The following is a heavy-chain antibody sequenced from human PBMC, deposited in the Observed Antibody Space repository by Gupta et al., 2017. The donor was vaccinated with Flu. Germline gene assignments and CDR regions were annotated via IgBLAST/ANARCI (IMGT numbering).Heavy chain of an antibody. D-gene: IGHD2-15*01. V-gene: IGHV3-74*03. CDR3: ARDSCSDSSCYLNRLDY. CDR1: GFTFNDYW. J-gene: IGHJ4*02. Sequence: EVHLVESGGGLVQPGGSLRLSCAASGFTFNDYWMHWVRQAPGKGLVWVSRINSYGNKKTYADSVKGRFTISRDNAKNTLYLQMNGLRAEDTAVYYCARDSCSDSSCYLNRLDYWGQGALVTVSS. CDR2: INSYGNKK.